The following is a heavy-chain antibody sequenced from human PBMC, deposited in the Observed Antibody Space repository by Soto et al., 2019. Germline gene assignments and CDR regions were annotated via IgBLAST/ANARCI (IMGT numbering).Heavy chain of an antibody. CDR1: GGTFSSYA. Sequence: SVKVSCKASGGTFSSYAISWVRQAPGQGLEWMGGIIPIFGTANYAQKFQGRVTITADESTSTAYMELSSLRSEDTAVYYCAREGGITGTTGDFAYWGQGTLVTVSS. CDR2: IIPIFGTA. D-gene: IGHD1-7*01. V-gene: IGHV1-69*13. CDR3: AREGGITGTTGDFAY. J-gene: IGHJ4*02.